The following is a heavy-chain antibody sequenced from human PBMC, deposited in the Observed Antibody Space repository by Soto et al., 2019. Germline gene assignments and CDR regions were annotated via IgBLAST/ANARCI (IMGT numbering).Heavy chain of an antibody. V-gene: IGHV1-69*01. CDR2: IVPVFGTP. CDR3: ARGSHYRSTGYYFDN. J-gene: IGHJ5*02. CDR1: GGVFSNYA. D-gene: IGHD3-22*01. Sequence: QVQLVQSGAEVKKPGSSVKVSCKASGGVFSNYALTWVRQAPGQGLEWVGGIVPVFGTPNYAPKFQGRVTVTADESTRTGYRELSSLTSEDTAMYYCARGSHYRSTGYYFDNWGQGTLVTVSS.